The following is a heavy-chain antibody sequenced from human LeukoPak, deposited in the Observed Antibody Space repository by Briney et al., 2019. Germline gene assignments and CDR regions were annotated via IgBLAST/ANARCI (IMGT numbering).Heavy chain of an antibody. CDR3: ARAPGYCSSTSCYTRYAFDI. J-gene: IGHJ3*02. D-gene: IGHD2-2*02. CDR1: GYTFTGYY. CDR2: ISPNSGGT. V-gene: IGHV1-2*02. Sequence: ASVKVSCKASGYTFTGYYMHWVRQAPGQGLEWMGWISPNSGGTNYAQKFQGRVTMTRDTSISTAYMELSRLRSDDTAVHYCARAPGYCSSTSCYTRYAFDIWGQGTMVTVSS.